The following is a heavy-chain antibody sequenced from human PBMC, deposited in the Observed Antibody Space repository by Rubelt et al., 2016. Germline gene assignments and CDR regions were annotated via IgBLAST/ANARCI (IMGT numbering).Heavy chain of an antibody. D-gene: IGHD6-13*01. CDR1: GYTFTELS. CDR3: AKDSGYSSSWRDY. V-gene: IGHV1-24*01. CDR2: FDPEDGET. J-gene: IGHJ4*02. Sequence: QVQLVQSGAEVKKPGASVKVSCTVSGYTFTELSMHWVRQAPGKGLEWMGGFDPEDGETIYAQRFQGRVTMAEDTSTDTAYMGLSSLRSEDTAVYYCAKDSGYSSSWRDYWGPGTLVTVST.